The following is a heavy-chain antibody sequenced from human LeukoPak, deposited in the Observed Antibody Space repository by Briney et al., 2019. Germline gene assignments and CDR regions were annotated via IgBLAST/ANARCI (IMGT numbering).Heavy chain of an antibody. CDR2: IKQDGSEK. J-gene: IGHJ6*03. CDR1: GFTFSSYW. D-gene: IGHD3-3*01. V-gene: IGHV3-7*01. Sequence: PGGSLRLSCAASGFTFSSYWMSWVRQAPGKGLEWVANIKQDGSEKYYVDSVKGRFTISRDNAKNSLYLQMNSLRAEDTAVYYCARDEPLSFRSGYYPHYYYYMDVWGKGTTVTVSS. CDR3: ARDEPLSFRSGYYPHYYYYMDV.